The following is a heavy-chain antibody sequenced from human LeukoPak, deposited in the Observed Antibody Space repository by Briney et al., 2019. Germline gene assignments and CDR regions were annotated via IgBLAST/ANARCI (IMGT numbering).Heavy chain of an antibody. CDR3: ARHFTYYYDTSGYPRDAFDI. V-gene: IGHV4-59*08. Sequence: SETLSLTCTVSGGSISVYYWSWIRQSPGKGLVWMGYIYYSGSTNYNPSLKSRVTISLDMSKNQSSLQLSPVTAADTALYYCARHFTYYYDTSGYPRDAFDIWGEGKMVTVSS. J-gene: IGHJ3*02. CDR1: GGSISVYY. D-gene: IGHD3-22*01. CDR2: IYYSGST.